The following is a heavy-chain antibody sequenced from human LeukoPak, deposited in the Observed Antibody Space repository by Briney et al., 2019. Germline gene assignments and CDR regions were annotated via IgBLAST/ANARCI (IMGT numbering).Heavy chain of an antibody. V-gene: IGHV3-33*08. D-gene: IGHD3-22*01. CDR2: IWYDGSNK. CDR3: AREYYYDSSGYSYYFDY. CDR1: GFTFSSYA. Sequence: GGSLRLSCAASGFTFSSYAMHWVRQAPGKGLEWVAVIWYDGSNKYYADSVKGRFTISRDNSKNTLYLQMNSLRAEDTAVYYCAREYYYDSSGYSYYFDYWGQGTLVTVSS. J-gene: IGHJ4*02.